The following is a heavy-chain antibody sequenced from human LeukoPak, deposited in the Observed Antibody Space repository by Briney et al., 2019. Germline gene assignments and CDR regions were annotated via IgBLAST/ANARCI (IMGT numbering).Heavy chain of an antibody. Sequence: GGSLRLSCAASGFTFSTSWMSWVRQAPGKGLEWMANIKQGGTEKYYVDSVKGRFTISRDNAKNSLYLQMSSLRAEDTAVYYCASASRFLEWSPLDVWGQGTTVTVSS. V-gene: IGHV3-7*01. D-gene: IGHD3-3*01. CDR3: ASASRFLEWSPLDV. CDR2: IKQGGTEK. J-gene: IGHJ6*02. CDR1: GFTFSTSW.